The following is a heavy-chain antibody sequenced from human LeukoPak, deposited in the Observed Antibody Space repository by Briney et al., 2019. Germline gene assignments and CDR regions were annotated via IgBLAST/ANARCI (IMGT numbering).Heavy chain of an antibody. V-gene: IGHV3-48*03. D-gene: IGHD5-12*01. CDR2: IASSGTTK. J-gene: IGHJ4*02. CDR3: TLLSVASDFDY. CDR1: RFPFSVYE. Sequence: GGSLRLSCAVSRFPFSVYEMNWVRQAPGKGLEWVSNIASSGTTKYYADSVKGRFSISRDNAKSSLYLQMNSLRVEDTAVYYCTLLSVASDFDYWGQGALVTVSS.